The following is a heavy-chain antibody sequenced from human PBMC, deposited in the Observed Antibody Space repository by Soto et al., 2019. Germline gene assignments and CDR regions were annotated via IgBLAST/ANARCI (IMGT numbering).Heavy chain of an antibody. V-gene: IGHV4-61*01. J-gene: IGHJ4*02. Sequence: QVQLQESGPGLVKPSETLSLTCTVSGGSVSSGSYSWSWMRQPPGKGLEWIGYIYYSGTTNYNPSLKCRVTISVDTSTNQFSLKLSSVTAADTAVYYCARGGGSYYIVYWGQGTLVTVSS. CDR2: IYYSGTT. CDR3: ARGGGSYYIVY. D-gene: IGHD1-26*01. CDR1: GGSVSSGSYS.